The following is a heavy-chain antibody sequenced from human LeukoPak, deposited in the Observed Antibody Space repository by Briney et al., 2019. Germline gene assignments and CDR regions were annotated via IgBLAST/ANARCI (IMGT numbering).Heavy chain of an antibody. CDR1: GGSISGSAYY. J-gene: IGHJ4*02. Sequence: PSETLSLTCSVSGGSISGSAYYWGWIRQPPGKGLEWIGSIYHTGSTYYKPSLKSRVTISVDTSKNQFSLNLTSVTAADTAVYYCARTYSSSLGYWGQGTLVTVSS. CDR2: IYHTGST. V-gene: IGHV4-39*01. D-gene: IGHD6-13*01. CDR3: ARTYSSSLGY.